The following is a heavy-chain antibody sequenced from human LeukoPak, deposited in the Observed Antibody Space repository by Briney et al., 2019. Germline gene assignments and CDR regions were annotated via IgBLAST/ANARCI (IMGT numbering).Heavy chain of an antibody. CDR3: WLERVVADYFDY. V-gene: IGHV4-39*07. Sequence: KPSETLSLTCTVSGDSINCASCYWGWIRQPPGKGLEWIGSIYYSGSTYYNPSLKSRVTMSVDTSTNQFSLTLNSVTAADTAVYYCWLERVVADYFDYWGQGTLVTVSS. D-gene: IGHD2-15*01. CDR1: GDSINCASCY. CDR2: IYYSGST. J-gene: IGHJ4*02.